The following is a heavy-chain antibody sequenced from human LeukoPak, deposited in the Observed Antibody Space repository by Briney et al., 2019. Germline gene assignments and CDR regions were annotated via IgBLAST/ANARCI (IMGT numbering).Heavy chain of an antibody. J-gene: IGHJ4*02. CDR2: IYYSGST. CDR1: GGSISGYY. V-gene: IGHV4-59*08. Sequence: PSETLSLTCTVSGGSISGYYWSWIRQPPGRGLEYIGYIYYSGSTNYNPSLKSRVTISVDTSKNQFSLKLSSVTAADTAVYYCARHAPYYYDSSGYYSYYFDYWGQGTLVTVSS. D-gene: IGHD3-22*01. CDR3: ARHAPYYYDSSGYYSYYFDY.